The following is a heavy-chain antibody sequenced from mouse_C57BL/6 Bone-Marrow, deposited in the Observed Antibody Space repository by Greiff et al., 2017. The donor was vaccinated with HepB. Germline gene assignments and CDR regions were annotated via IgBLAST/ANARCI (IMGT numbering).Heavy chain of an antibody. CDR1: GYSFTGYF. D-gene: IGHD1-1*01. CDR2: INPYNGDT. J-gene: IGHJ4*01. CDR3: ARDYGSSSYYYAMDY. Sequence: EVMLVESGPELVKPGASVKISCKASGYSFTGYFMNWVKQSHGKSLEWIGRINPYNGDTFYNQKFKGKATLTVDKSSSTAHMELLSLTSEDFAVYYCARDYGSSSYYYAMDYWGQGTSVTVSS. V-gene: IGHV1-37*01.